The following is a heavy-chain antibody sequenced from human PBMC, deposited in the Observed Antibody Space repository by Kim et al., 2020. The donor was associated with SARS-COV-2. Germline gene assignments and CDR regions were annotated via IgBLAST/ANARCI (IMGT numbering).Heavy chain of an antibody. CDR3: ANSKEGNIVATNTLAY. CDR2: IWYDGSNK. J-gene: IGHJ4*02. V-gene: IGHV3-33*06. D-gene: IGHD5-12*01. Sequence: GGSLRLSCAASGFTFSSYAMHWVRQAPGKGLEWVAVIWYDGSNKYYADSVKGRFTISRDNSKNTLYLQMNSLRAEDTAVYYCANSKEGNIVATNTLAYWGQGTLVTVSS. CDR1: GFTFSSYA.